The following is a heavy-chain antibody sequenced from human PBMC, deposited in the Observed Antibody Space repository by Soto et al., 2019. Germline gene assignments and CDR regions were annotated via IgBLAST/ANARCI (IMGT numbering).Heavy chain of an antibody. CDR1: GFIFSRYW. CDR3: ARELPTAIRGGYYYSYGMDV. Sequence: GGSLRLSCAASGFIFSRYWMYWVRQAPGKGLVWVSRLHSDGSTTNYADSVKGRFTISRDNAKNTLYLQMNSLRAEDTAVYYCARELPTAIRGGYYYSYGMDVWGQGTTVTVSS. J-gene: IGHJ6*02. D-gene: IGHD2-2*02. V-gene: IGHV3-74*01. CDR2: LHSDGSTT.